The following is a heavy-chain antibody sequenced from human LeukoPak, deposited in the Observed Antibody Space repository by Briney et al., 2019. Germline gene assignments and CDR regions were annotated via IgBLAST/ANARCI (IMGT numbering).Heavy chain of an antibody. CDR2: IYYSGST. D-gene: IGHD3-3*01. V-gene: IGHV4-39*01. J-gene: IGHJ5*02. CDR1: GGSISSSSYY. CDR3: ARRPQTIFGVVIPFDP. Sequence: SETLSLTCTVSGGSISSSSYYWGWIRQPPGTGLEWIGSIYYSGSTYYNPSLKSRVTISVDTSKNQFSLKLSSVTAADTAVYYCARRPQTIFGVVIPFDPWGQGTLVTVSS.